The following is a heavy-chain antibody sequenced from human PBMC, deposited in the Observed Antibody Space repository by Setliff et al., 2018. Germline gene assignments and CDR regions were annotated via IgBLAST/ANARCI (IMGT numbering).Heavy chain of an antibody. D-gene: IGHD3-10*01. CDR3: ASSADPAGGYGSEDDAFDI. CDR1: DDSISSRHYY. Sequence: SETLSLTCTVSDDSISSRHYYWSWIRQPAGKGLEWIGYIYYSGSTYYNPSLKSRVTISVDTSKNQFSLKLSSVTAADTAVYYCASSADPAGGYGSEDDAFDIWGQGTMVTVSS. V-gene: IGHV4-30-4*01. CDR2: IYYSGST. J-gene: IGHJ3*02.